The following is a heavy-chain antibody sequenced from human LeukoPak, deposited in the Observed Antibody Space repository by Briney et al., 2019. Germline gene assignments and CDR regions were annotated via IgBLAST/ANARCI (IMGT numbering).Heavy chain of an antibody. D-gene: IGHD6-13*01. CDR3: ACTKRELGQQLVPDEYFQH. CDR2: INTNTGNP. J-gene: IGHJ1*01. V-gene: IGHV7-4-1*02. CDR1: GYTFTSYA. Sequence: ASVKVSCKASGYTFTSYAMNWVRQAPGQGLEWMGWINTNTGNPTYAQGFTGRFVFSLDTSVSTAYLQISSLKAEDTAVYYCACTKRELGQQLVPDEYFQHWGQGTLVTVSS.